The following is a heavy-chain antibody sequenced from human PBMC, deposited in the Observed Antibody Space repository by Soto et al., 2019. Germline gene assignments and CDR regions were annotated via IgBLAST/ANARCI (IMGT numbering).Heavy chain of an antibody. CDR3: ARNRQQLVLKNWFDP. CDR1: GYTFTSYG. V-gene: IGHV1-18*04. CDR2: ISAYNGNT. D-gene: IGHD6-6*01. Sequence: QVQLVQSGAEVKKPGASVKVSCKASGYTFTSYGISWVRQTPGQGLEWMGWISAYNGNTNYAQKLQGRVTMTTDTSTSTAYMELRSLRSDDTAVYYCARNRQQLVLKNWFDPWGQGTLVTVSS. J-gene: IGHJ5*02.